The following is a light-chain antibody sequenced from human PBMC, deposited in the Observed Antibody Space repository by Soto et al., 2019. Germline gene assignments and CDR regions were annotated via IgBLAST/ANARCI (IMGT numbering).Light chain of an antibody. V-gene: IGKV3-20*01. Sequence: EIVLTQSPGTLSLSPGERATLSCRASQTVSNRYLAWYQQKPGQAPRLLIYGASSRAIGVPDRFSGSGSGTDFTLIISRLEPEDFAVYYCQQYGSSPRVTFGPGTKVDIK. CDR1: QTVSNRY. CDR3: QQYGSSPRVT. CDR2: GAS. J-gene: IGKJ3*01.